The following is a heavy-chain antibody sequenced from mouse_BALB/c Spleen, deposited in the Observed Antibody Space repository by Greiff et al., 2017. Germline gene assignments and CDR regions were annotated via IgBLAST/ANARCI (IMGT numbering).Heavy chain of an antibody. Sequence: QVHVKQSGPGLVQPSQSLSITCTVSGFSLTSYGVHWVRQSPGKGLEWLGVIWSGGSTDYNAAFISRLSISKDNSKSQVFFKMNSLQANDTAIYYCARNRYRYGAMDYWGQGTSVTVSS. J-gene: IGHJ4*01. CDR2: IWSGGST. CDR3: ARNRYRYGAMDY. CDR1: GFSLTSYG. D-gene: IGHD2-14*01. V-gene: IGHV2-2*02.